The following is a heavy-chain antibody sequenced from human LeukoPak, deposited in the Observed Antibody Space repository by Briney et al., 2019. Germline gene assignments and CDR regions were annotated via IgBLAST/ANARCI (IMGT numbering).Heavy chain of an antibody. D-gene: IGHD4-17*01. CDR1: GFTFSSYA. CDR3: ARGRYYGDYPPNQYYYYGMDV. Sequence: GSLRLSCAASGFTFSSYAMSWIRQPPGKGLEWIGEINHSGSTNYNPSLKSRVTISVDTSKNQFSLKLSSVTAADTAVYYCARGRYYGDYPPNQYYYYGMDVWGQGTTVTVSS. CDR2: INHSGST. J-gene: IGHJ6*02. V-gene: IGHV4-34*01.